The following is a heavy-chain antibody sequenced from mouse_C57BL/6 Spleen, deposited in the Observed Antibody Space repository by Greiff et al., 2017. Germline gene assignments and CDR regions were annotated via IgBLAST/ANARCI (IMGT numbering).Heavy chain of an antibody. J-gene: IGHJ1*03. V-gene: IGHV5-9*01. CDR3: ARRGDYDDWYFDV. CDR1: GFTFSSYT. CDR2: ISGGGGNT. D-gene: IGHD2-4*01. Sequence: EVQGVESGGGLVKPGGSLKLSCAASGFTFSSYTMSWVRQTPEKRLEWVATISGGGGNTYYPDSVKGRFTISRANAKNTLYLQLSSLRAEDTALYYCARRGDYDDWYFDVWGTGTTVTVSS.